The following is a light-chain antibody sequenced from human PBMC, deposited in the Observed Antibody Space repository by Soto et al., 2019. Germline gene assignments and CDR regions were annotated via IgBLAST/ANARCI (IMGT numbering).Light chain of an antibody. CDR1: QSISAY. V-gene: IGKV1-39*01. CDR2: ATS. J-gene: IGKJ2*03. CDR3: QQSHSSIYS. Sequence: DIQLTQSPSSLSAFVGDRVTITCWASQSISAYLNWYRQKAGQAPELLIYATSNLHSGVPSRFSGSGSVTEFTLTINGLQPEDLATYYCQQSHSSIYSFGQGTRLEIK.